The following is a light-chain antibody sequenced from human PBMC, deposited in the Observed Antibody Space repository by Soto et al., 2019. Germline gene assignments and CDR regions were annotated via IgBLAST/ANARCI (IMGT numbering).Light chain of an antibody. V-gene: IGKV1-6*01. CDR3: LHDYKYPNT. CDR1: QGIRND. CDR2: AAS. Sequence: AIQMTQSPSSLSASVGDRVTITCRASQGIRNDLGWYQQKPGKAPKLLIYAASIVQSGVQSRYSVSGSCTHFTLTISSLQPEDLAIYYFLHDYKYPNTFGQVTRLEIK. J-gene: IGKJ5*01.